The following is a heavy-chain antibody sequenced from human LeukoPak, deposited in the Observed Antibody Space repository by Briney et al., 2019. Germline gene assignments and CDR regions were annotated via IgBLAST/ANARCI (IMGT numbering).Heavy chain of an antibody. CDR2: IYDSGST. CDR3: ARDRAAIAAADY. Sequence: SSETLSLTCTVSGGSISSSSYYWSWIRQPPGKGLEWIGYIYDSGSTNYNPSLKSRVTISVDTSKNQFSLKLSSVTAADTAVYYCARDRAAIAAADYWGQGTLVTVSS. V-gene: IGHV4-61*01. D-gene: IGHD6-25*01. CDR1: GGSISSSSYY. J-gene: IGHJ4*02.